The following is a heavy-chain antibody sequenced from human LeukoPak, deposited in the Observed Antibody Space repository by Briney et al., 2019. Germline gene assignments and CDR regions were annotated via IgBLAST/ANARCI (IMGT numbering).Heavy chain of an antibody. J-gene: IGHJ4*02. CDR2: ISGGGGTT. CDR3: AKGGGSMSSGWFFHY. D-gene: IGHD6-19*01. V-gene: IGHV3-23*01. Sequence: GGSLRLSCAASGFTFSTLAMSWVRQAPGKGLEWVSAISGGGGTTYYADSVKGRFTISRDNSKNTLYLQMNSQRADDTALYYCAKGGGSMSSGWFFHYWGQGTLVTVSS. CDR1: GFTFSTLA.